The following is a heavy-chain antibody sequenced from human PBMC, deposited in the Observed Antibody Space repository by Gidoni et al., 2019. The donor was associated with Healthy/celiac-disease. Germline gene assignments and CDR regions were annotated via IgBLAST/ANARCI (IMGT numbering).Heavy chain of an antibody. CDR3: AKDLGWLQMEYYFDY. D-gene: IGHD1-1*01. Sequence: QVQLVESGGGVVQPGRSLRLPCSASAFTFSSYGMHWVRQAPGKGLEWVAVISYDGSNKYYADSVKGRFTISRDNSKNTLYLQMNSLRAEDTAVYYCAKDLGWLQMEYYFDYWGQGTLVTVSS. V-gene: IGHV3-30*18. CDR1: AFTFSSYG. CDR2: ISYDGSNK. J-gene: IGHJ4*02.